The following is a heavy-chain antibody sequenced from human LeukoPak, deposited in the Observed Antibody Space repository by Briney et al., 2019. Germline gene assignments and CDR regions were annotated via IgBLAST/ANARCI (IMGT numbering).Heavy chain of an antibody. V-gene: IGHV3-21*04. CDR1: GFTFSSYS. D-gene: IGHD3-10*01. Sequence: NPGGSLRLSCAASGFTFSSYSMNWVRQAPGKGLEWVSSIHTSNNYIYYANSLKGRFTISRDNTKNSLYLHMNSLRAEDTAVYYCAKGFGELPIDYWGQGTLVTVSS. CDR3: AKGFGELPIDY. CDR2: IHTSNNYI. J-gene: IGHJ4*02.